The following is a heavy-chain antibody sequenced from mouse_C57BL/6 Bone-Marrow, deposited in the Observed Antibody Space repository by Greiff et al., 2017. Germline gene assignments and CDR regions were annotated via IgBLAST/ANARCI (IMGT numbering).Heavy chain of an antibody. V-gene: IGHV6-6*01. J-gene: IGHJ2*01. CDR2: IRNKANHHAT. CDR1: GFTFSDAW. Sequence: EVHLVESGGGLVQPGGSMKLSCAASGFTFSDAWMDWVRQSPEKGLEWVAEIRNKANHHATYYAESVKGRFTISRDDSKSSVYLQMNSLRAEDTGIYYCTLIITGYWGQGTTLTVSS. D-gene: IGHD1-1*01. CDR3: TLIITGY.